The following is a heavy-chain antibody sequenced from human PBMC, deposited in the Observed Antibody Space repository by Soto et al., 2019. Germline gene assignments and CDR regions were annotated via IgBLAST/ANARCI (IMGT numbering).Heavy chain of an antibody. J-gene: IGHJ3*02. CDR2: ISSSSSYI. Sequence: GGSLRLSCAASGFTFSSYSMNWVRQAPGKGLEWVSSISSSSSYIYYADSVKGRFTISRDNAKNSLYLQMNSLRAEDTAVYYCGRKYYDILTGTQHDAFDIWGQGTMVTVSS. V-gene: IGHV3-21*01. D-gene: IGHD3-9*01. CDR3: GRKYYDILTGTQHDAFDI. CDR1: GFTFSSYS.